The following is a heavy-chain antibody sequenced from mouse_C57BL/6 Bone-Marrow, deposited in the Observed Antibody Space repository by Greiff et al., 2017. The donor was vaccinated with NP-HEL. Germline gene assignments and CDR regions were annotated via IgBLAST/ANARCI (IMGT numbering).Heavy chain of an antibody. CDR1: GYAFSSYW. V-gene: IGHV1-80*01. Sequence: QVQLKQSGAELVKPGASVKISCKASGYAFSSYWMNWVKQRPGKGLEWIGQIYPGDGDTNYNGKFKGKATLTADKSSSTAYMQLSSLTSEDSAVYFCARCWDAYWYFDVWGTGTTVTVSS. J-gene: IGHJ1*03. CDR2: IYPGDGDT. D-gene: IGHD4-1*01. CDR3: ARCWDAYWYFDV.